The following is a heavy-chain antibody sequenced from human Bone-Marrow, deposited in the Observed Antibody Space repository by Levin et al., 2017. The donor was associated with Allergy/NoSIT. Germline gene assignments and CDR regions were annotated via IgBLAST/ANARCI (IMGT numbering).Heavy chain of an antibody. CDR1: GDSVSSNSAG. J-gene: IGHJ5*01. D-gene: IGHD1-26*01. CDR2: TYYRSQWYH. CDR3: TRWARASEHFDS. V-gene: IGHV6-1*01. Sequence: PSQTLSLTCGISGDSVSSNSAGWNWIRQSPSRGLEWLGRTYYRSQWYHDYALSLKSRITINPDTFKNHFSLQLNSMTPEDTAVYYCTRWARASEHFDSWGQGTLVTVSS.